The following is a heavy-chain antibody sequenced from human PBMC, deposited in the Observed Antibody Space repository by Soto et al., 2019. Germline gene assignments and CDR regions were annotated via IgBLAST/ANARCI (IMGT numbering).Heavy chain of an antibody. CDR3: ARDYYGSRSYFPDY. CDR1: GYTCTGYY. J-gene: IGHJ4*02. D-gene: IGHD3-10*01. Sequence: ASGKVSCKASGYTCTGYYMHWVRQAPGQGLEWMGWINPNSGGTNYAQKFQGRVTMTRDTSISTAYMELNRLRSDDTAVYYCARDYYGSRSYFPDYWGQGTLVTVS. V-gene: IGHV1-2*02. CDR2: INPNSGGT.